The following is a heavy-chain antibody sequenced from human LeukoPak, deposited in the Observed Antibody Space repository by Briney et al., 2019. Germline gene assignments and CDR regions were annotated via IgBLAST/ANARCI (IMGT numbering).Heavy chain of an antibody. CDR3: AKSRQSVPAAANY. D-gene: IGHD2-2*01. CDR1: GFTFSSYS. V-gene: IGHV3-21*04. CDR2: ISSSSSYI. J-gene: IGHJ4*02. Sequence: TGGSLRLSCAASGFTFSSYSMNWVRQAPGKGLEWVSSISSSSSYIYYADSVKGRFTISRDNAKNSLYLQMNSLRAEDTAVYYCAKSRQSVPAAANYWGQGTLVTVSS.